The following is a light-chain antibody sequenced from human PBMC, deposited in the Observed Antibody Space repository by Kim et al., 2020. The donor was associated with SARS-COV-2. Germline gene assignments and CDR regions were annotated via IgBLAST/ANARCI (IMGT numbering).Light chain of an antibody. Sequence: ASVGDRVTITCQASQDISNYLNWNQQKPGKAPKLLICDASNLQTGVPARFSGSGSGTDFTFTVNSLQPEDIATYYCQQYDDVPRTFGQGTKVDIK. J-gene: IGKJ1*01. V-gene: IGKV1-33*01. CDR2: DAS. CDR1: QDISNY. CDR3: QQYDDVPRT.